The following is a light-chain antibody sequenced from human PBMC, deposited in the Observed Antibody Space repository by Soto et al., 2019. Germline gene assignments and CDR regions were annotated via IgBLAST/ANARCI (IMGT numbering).Light chain of an antibody. CDR1: QSISTE. V-gene: IGKV3-15*01. Sequence: EIVMTQSPATLSVSPGERATLSCRASQSISTELAWYQQKPGQPPRLLIYSASTRATGVPARFTGSGSGSEVPPTNSRPQSEDFAVYYCQQGHHLPLTFGQGTRLEI. J-gene: IGKJ2*01. CDR3: QQGHHLPLT. CDR2: SAS.